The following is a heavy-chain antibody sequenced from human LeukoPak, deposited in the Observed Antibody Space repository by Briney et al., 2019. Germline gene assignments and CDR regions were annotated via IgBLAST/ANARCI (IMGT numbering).Heavy chain of an antibody. CDR1: GFSFTTHW. J-gene: IGHJ4*02. Sequence: GESLKISCKGSGFSFTTHWIAWVRQMPGKGLEWMGSIYPGDSDARYCPSFQGQVTISADESISTAYLQWSSLRASDTAMYYCARRLYSGDSMTAFDYWGQGTLVTVSS. CDR2: IYPGDSDA. CDR3: ARRLYSGDSMTAFDY. D-gene: IGHD1-26*01. V-gene: IGHV5-51*01.